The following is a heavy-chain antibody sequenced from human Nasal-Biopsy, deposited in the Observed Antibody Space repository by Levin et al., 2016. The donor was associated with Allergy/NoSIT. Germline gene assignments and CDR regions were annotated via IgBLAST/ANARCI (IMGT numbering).Heavy chain of an antibody. Sequence: SVKVSCKASGFTFTSSAVHWVRQARGQRLEWIGRIVVGSGDTNYAQKFQERVTITRDTSTTTAYMVLRSLRSEDTAVYYCAAGGPRLMVDHYYYGMDVWGQGTTVTVSS. J-gene: IGHJ6*02. D-gene: IGHD2-15*01. CDR3: AAGGPRLMVDHYYYGMDV. CDR1: GFTFTSSA. CDR2: IVVGSGDT. V-gene: IGHV1-58*01.